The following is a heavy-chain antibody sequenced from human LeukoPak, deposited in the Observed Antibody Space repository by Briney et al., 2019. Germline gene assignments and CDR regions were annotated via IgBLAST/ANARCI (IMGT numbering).Heavy chain of an antibody. CDR3: ARLPDADFWSGY. CDR2: ISSSSSYI. D-gene: IGHD3-3*01. J-gene: IGHJ4*02. V-gene: IGHV3-21*01. Sequence: PGGSLRLSCAASGFTFSSYSMNWVRQAPGKGLEWVSSISSSSSYIYYADSVKGRFTISRDNAKNSLYLQMNSLRAEDTAVYYCARLPDADFWSGYWGQGTLVTVSS. CDR1: GFTFSSYS.